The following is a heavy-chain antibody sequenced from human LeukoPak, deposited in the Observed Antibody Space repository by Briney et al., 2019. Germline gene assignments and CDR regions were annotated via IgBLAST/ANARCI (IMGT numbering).Heavy chain of an antibody. CDR2: IKQDGSEK. Sequence: GGSLRLSCAASGFTFSSYWMSWVRQAPGKGLEWVAIIKQDGSEKKYVDSVKGRFTISRDNDKNLLYLQMNSLRAEDTAIYYCATYNSDSGVIDYWGPGTLVTVSS. D-gene: IGHD3-10*01. V-gene: IGHV3-7*01. CDR3: ATYNSDSGVIDY. J-gene: IGHJ4*02. CDR1: GFTFSSYW.